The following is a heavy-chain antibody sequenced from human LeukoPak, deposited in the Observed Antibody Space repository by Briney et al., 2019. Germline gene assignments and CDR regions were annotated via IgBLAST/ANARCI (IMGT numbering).Heavy chain of an antibody. Sequence: GASVKVSCKASGYTFTSYGISWVRQAPGQGLEWMGWISAYNGNTNYAQKLQGRVTMTTDTSTSTAYMELRSLRSDDTAVYYCAGCVRGGYSYGYYYGMDVWGQGTTVTVSS. CDR3: AGCVRGGYSYGYYYGMDV. CDR1: GYTFTSYG. V-gene: IGHV1-18*01. CDR2: ISAYNGNT. J-gene: IGHJ6*02. D-gene: IGHD5-18*01.